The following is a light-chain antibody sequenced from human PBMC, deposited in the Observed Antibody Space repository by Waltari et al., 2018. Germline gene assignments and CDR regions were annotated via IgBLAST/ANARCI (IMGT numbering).Light chain of an antibody. CDR3: YCAADDNRL. J-gene: IGLJ2*01. CDR1: TFANNY. V-gene: IGLV3-27*01. CDR2: KDT. Sequence: SYELTQPSSLQASPGQTAKISRSGDTFANNYARWCQQKPGQAPVLIIYKDTERPSGIPGRFSGSSSGTTVTLTVSGAQVEDEADYYCYCAADDNRLFGGGTKLTVL.